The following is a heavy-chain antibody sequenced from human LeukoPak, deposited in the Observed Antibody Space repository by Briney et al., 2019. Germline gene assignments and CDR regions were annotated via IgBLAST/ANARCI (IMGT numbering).Heavy chain of an antibody. CDR1: GFTFSSYD. Sequence: PGGSLRLSCAASGFTFSSYDMTWVRQAPGKGLEWVSYISSSGSTIYYADSVKGRFTISRDNAKNSLYLQMNSLRAEDTAVYYCARDPFYYDSSGYGYWGQGTLVTVSS. D-gene: IGHD3-22*01. CDR2: ISSSGSTI. CDR3: ARDPFYYDSSGYGY. V-gene: IGHV3-48*03. J-gene: IGHJ4*02.